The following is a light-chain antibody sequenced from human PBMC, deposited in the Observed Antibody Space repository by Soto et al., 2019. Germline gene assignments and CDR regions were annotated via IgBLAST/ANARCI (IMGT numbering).Light chain of an antibody. CDR2: GAF. V-gene: IGKV3-15*01. Sequence: EIVMTQSPPTLSVSPGERATLSCRASQSVSYNLAWYQQKPGQAPRLLIYGAFTRATGIPARFSGSGSGTEFTLTISSLQSADFAVYYCQQYNKWPPLTFGGGTKVEI. J-gene: IGKJ4*01. CDR3: QQYNKWPPLT. CDR1: QSVSYN.